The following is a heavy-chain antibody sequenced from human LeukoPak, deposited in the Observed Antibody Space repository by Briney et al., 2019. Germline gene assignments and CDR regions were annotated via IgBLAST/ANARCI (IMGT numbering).Heavy chain of an antibody. CDR1: GFSLSSYS. V-gene: IGHV3-21*06. D-gene: IGHD3-10*01. CDR3: ARYISGTYYSDY. Sequence: GRSLRLSCAASGFSLSSYSMHWVRQAPGKGLECVSSISSITGFIHYADSVKGRFTISRDNAKNSVFLQMDSLRAEDTAVYYCARYISGTYYSDYWGQGTLVTVSS. J-gene: IGHJ4*02. CDR2: ISSITGFI.